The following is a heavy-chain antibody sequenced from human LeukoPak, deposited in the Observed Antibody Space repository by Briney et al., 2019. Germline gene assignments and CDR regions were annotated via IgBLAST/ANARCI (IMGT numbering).Heavy chain of an antibody. CDR3: ARASPPRPSASFAS. CDR1: GYTFTSYG. V-gene: IGHV1-18*01. Sequence: ASVKVSCKASGYTFTSYGISWVRQAPGQGLEWMGRISAYNGNTNYAQKLQGRVTMTTDRSTSTAYMELRSLRSDDTAVYYCARASPPRPSASFASWGKGTLFTVSS. CDR2: ISAYNGNT. J-gene: IGHJ4*02.